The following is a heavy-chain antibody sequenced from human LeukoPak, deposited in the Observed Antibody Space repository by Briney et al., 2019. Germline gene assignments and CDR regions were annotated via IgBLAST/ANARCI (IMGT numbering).Heavy chain of an antibody. CDR2: ISGRAGAGNT. V-gene: IGHV3-23*01. D-gene: IGHD1-26*01. CDR1: EVTFSTYT. J-gene: IGHJ4*02. Sequence: GGSLRLSCAASEVTFSTYTMTWVRQAPGKGLEWVSGISGRAGAGNTYYADSVKGRFTISRDNSKNTLYLQMNSLRAEDTAVYYCAKDRVGATKYYFDYWGQGTLVTVSS. CDR3: AKDRVGATKYYFDY.